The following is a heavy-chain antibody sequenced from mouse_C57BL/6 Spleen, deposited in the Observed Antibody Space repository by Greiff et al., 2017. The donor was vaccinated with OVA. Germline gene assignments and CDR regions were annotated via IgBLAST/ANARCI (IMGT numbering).Heavy chain of an antibody. CDR2: ISSGSSSI. CDR1: GFTFSDSG. Sequence: EVHLVESGGGLVKPGGSLKLSCAASGFTFSDSGMHWVRQAPEKGLEWVAYISSGSSSIYYAATVKGRFTISKDNAKNTLLLQKTRLLSDDTAMYYCASYYGSPWYFDVWGTGTTVTVSS. V-gene: IGHV5-17*01. D-gene: IGHD1-1*01. CDR3: ASYYGSPWYFDV. J-gene: IGHJ1*03.